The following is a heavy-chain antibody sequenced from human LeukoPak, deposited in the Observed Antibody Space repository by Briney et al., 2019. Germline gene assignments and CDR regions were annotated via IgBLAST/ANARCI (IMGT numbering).Heavy chain of an antibody. D-gene: IGHD2-21*02. V-gene: IGHV3-15*01. CDR2: IKSKTDGGTT. CDR3: TTDRTAPEAFDI. J-gene: IGHJ3*02. Sequence: PGGSLRLSCAASGFTFSNAWMSWVRQAPGKGLEWVGRIKSKTDGGTTDYAAPVKGRSTISRDDSKNTLYLQMNSLKTEGTAVYYCTTDRTAPEAFDIWGQGTMVTVSS. CDR1: GFTFSNAW.